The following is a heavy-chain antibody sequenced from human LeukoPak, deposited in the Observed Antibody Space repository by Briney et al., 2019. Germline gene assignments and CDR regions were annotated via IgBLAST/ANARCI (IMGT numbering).Heavy chain of an antibody. CDR1: GFTFRTYG. D-gene: IGHD6-13*01. J-gene: IGHJ1*01. Sequence: PGRSLRLSCAGSGFTFRTYGMPWVRQAPGKGLEWVGRIKSKTDGGTTDYAAPVKGRFTISRDDSKNTLYLQMNSLKTEDTAVYYCTTRAAAGKDNWGQGTLVTVSS. CDR3: TTRAAAGKDN. V-gene: IGHV3-15*01. CDR2: IKSKTDGGTT.